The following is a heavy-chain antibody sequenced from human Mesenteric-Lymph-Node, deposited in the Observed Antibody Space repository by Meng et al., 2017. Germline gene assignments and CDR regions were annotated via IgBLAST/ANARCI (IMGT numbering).Heavy chain of an antibody. CDR2: ISSRGTTT. D-gene: IGHD2-21*01. CDR1: GFTFRDYT. CDR3: ATSTYCKGSGSEVY. J-gene: IGHJ4*02. V-gene: IGHV3-23*01. Sequence: GESLKISCAASGFTFRDYTMSWVRQPPGKGLEWVSTISSRGTTTHYADSVKGRFTISRDNFKDTLYLQMNSLGPEDTAVYFCATSTYCKGSGSEVYWGQGTLVTVSS.